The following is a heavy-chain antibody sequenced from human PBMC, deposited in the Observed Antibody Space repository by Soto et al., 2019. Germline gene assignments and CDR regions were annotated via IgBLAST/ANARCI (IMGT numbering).Heavy chain of an antibody. Sequence: PGESLKISCKGSGYSFSSHWIGWVRQMPGKGLDWMGIIYPGDSDTRYSPSFLGQVAISADKSINTAYLQWSSLKASDTAMYYCARQGNGAEGFDFWGQGALGAVS. D-gene: IGHD4-17*01. V-gene: IGHV5-51*01. CDR1: GYSFSSHW. CDR3: ARQGNGAEGFDF. J-gene: IGHJ4*02. CDR2: IYPGDSDT.